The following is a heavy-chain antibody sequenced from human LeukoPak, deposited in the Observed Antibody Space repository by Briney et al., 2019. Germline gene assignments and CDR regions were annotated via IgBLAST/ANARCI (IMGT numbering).Heavy chain of an antibody. CDR3: VTEFYSNGYNF. V-gene: IGHV3-15*01. J-gene: IGHJ4*02. CDR1: GFTFSSAW. Sequence: KPGGSLRLSCAASGFTFSSAWMSWVRQTPGKGREWAGHIKSRTDGGTADYAAAVKGRFTISRDDSKNTVYLQMNSLKTEDSAVYYCVTEFYSNGYNFWGRGTLVTVSS. CDR2: IKSRTDGGTA. D-gene: IGHD5-24*01.